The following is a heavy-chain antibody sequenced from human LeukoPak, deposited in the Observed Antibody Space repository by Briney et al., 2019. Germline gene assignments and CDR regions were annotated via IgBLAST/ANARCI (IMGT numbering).Heavy chain of an antibody. J-gene: IGHJ4*02. V-gene: IGHV1-2*02. CDR3: ARGPSMIVVVITTFLDFDY. CDR1: GYTFTSYD. D-gene: IGHD3-22*01. Sequence: ASVKVSCKASGYTFTSYDINWVRQAPGQGLEWMGWINPNSGGTNYAQKFQGRVTMTRDTSISTAYMELSRLRSDDTAVYYCARGPSMIVVVITTFLDFDYWGQGTLVTVSS. CDR2: INPNSGGT.